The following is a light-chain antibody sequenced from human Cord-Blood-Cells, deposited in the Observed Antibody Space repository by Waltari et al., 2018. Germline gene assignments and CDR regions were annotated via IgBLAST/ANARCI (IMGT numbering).Light chain of an antibody. J-gene: IGKJ4*01. CDR1: QSVSSSY. CDR3: QQYGSSPPLT. Sequence: DIVLTQSPGTLSLSPGERATLSCRASQSVSSSYVAWYQQKPGQAPRVLIYGASSRATGIPDRFSGSGSGTDFTLTISRLEPEDFAVYYCQQYGSSPPLTFGGGTKVEIK. V-gene: IGKV3-20*01. CDR2: GAS.